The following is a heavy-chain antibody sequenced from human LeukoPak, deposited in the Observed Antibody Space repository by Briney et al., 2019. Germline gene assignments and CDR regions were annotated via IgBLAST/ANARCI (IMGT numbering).Heavy chain of an antibody. CDR3: ARVIVDSLGWFDP. CDR1: GYSIDNGYY. V-gene: IGHV4-38-2*02. Sequence: PSETLSLTCTVSGYSIDNGYYWGWIRQPPGKGLEWIGSIYHSGNKYYNPSLKSRVTISVDTSKNQFSLKLSSVTAADTAVYYCARVIVDSLGWFDPWGQGTLVTVSS. CDR2: IYHSGNK. J-gene: IGHJ5*02. D-gene: IGHD2-21*01.